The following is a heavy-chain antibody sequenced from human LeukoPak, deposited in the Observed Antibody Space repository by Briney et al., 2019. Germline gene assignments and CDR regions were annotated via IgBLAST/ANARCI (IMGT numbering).Heavy chain of an antibody. V-gene: IGHV3-64D*06. CDR2: ISSNGGST. J-gene: IGHJ4*02. CDR3: VKDRDGSGSYDY. D-gene: IGHD3-10*01. Sequence: ESLRLSCSASGFTFSSYAMHWVRQAPGEGLEYVSAISSNGGSTYYADSVKGRFTISRDNSKNTLYLQMSSLRAEDTAVYYCVKDRDGSGSYDYWGQGTLVTVSS. CDR1: GFTFSSYA.